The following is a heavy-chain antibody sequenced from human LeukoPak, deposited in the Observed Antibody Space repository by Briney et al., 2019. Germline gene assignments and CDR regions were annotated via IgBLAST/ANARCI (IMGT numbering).Heavy chain of an antibody. Sequence: GGSLRLPCAASGFTFSSFAMTWVRQAPGKGLEWVSAISNSGDSTYYADSVTGRFTISRDNSKFTLYLQMNSLRAEDTAVYYCAKFWGGLDYWGQGTLVTVSS. D-gene: IGHD3-16*01. CDR1: GFTFSSFA. J-gene: IGHJ4*02. CDR3: AKFWGGLDY. CDR2: ISNSGDST. V-gene: IGHV3-23*01.